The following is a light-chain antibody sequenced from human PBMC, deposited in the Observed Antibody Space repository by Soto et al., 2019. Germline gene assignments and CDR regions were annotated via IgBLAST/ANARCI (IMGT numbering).Light chain of an antibody. J-gene: IGLJ2*01. CDR2: EGS. Sequence: QSALTQPASVSGSPGQSITISCTGTSSNIGSYNLVSWYQQHPGEAPKLMIYEGSKRPSGVSNRFSGSKSANTASLTISGLQAEDEADYYCCSYAGSDTMIFGGGTKLTVL. V-gene: IGLV2-23*01. CDR1: SSNIGSYNL. CDR3: CSYAGSDTMI.